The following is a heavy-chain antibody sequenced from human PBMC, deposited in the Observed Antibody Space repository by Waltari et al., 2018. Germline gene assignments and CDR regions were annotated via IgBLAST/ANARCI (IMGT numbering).Heavy chain of an antibody. CDR3: ARESAFSTSWYPGFDP. V-gene: IGHV1-2*06. Sequence: QVELVQSGAEVRKPGASVKVSCKASGYSLTSYYMHWVRQAPGLGLEWMGRINPNSGDTNAAPKFQGRGTLTRDTSVNTAFLELRSLTSDDTAVYFCARESAFSTSWYPGFDPWGQGTLVTVAS. J-gene: IGHJ5*02. CDR2: INPNSGDT. D-gene: IGHD2-2*01. CDR1: GYSLTSYY.